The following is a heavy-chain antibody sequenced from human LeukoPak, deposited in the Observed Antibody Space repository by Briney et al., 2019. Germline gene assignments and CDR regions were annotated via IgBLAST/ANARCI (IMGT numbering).Heavy chain of an antibody. CDR3: ARDNSGYDSTGAD. CDR1: GFTFDDYA. J-gene: IGHJ4*02. D-gene: IGHD5-12*01. CDR2: ISWNSGSI. V-gene: IGHV3-9*01. Sequence: PGRSLRLSCAASGFTFDDYAMHWVRQAPGKGLEWVSGISWNSGSIGYADSVKGRFTISRDNAKNSLYLQMNSLRAEDTALYYCARDNSGYDSTGADWGQGTLVTVSS.